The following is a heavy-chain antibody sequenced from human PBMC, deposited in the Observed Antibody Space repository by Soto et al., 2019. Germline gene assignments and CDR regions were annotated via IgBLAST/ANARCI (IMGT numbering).Heavy chain of an antibody. D-gene: IGHD4-17*01. CDR3: ARALAVTLGFTVGY. CDR2: ISGSGGST. V-gene: IGHV3-23*01. CDR1: GFTFSSYA. Sequence: GGSLRLSCAASGFTFSSYAMSWVRQAPGKGLEWVSAISGSGGSTYYADSVKGRFTISRDNSKNTLYLQMNSLRSEDTAVYYCARALAVTLGFTVGYWGQGTLVTVSS. J-gene: IGHJ4*02.